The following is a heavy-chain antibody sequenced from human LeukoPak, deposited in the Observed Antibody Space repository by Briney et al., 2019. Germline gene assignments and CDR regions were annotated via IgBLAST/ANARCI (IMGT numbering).Heavy chain of an antibody. CDR1: GGSFSGYS. V-gene: IGHV4-34*01. CDR3: ARDGVDAFDI. CDR2: INHSGST. J-gene: IGHJ3*02. D-gene: IGHD5-24*01. Sequence: SETLSLTCAVYGGSFSGYSWSWIRQPPGKGLEWIGEINHSGSTNYNPSLKSRVTISVDTSKNQLSLRLSSVTAADTAVYYCARDGVDAFDIWGQGTMVTVSS.